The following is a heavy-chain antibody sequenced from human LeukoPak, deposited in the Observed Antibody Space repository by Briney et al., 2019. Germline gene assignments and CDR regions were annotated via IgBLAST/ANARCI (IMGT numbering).Heavy chain of an antibody. Sequence: PSETLSLTCTVSGGSISSYYWSWIRQPPGKGLEWIGYIYYSGYTNYNPSLKSRVTISVDTSKNQFSLKLSSVTAADTAVYYCARSYSSSWASFDYWGQGTLVTVSS. CDR3: ARSYSSSWASFDY. D-gene: IGHD6-13*01. V-gene: IGHV4-59*12. CDR2: IYYSGYT. CDR1: GGSISSYY. J-gene: IGHJ4*02.